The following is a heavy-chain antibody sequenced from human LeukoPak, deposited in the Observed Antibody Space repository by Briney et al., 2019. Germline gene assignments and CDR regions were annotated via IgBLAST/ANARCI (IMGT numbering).Heavy chain of an antibody. CDR3: ARSRGYSYGWYFDY. D-gene: IGHD5-18*01. CDR1: VYTFTSYA. CDR2: INAGNGNT. Sequence: ASVKVSCKASVYTFTSYAMHLVRQAPGQRLEWMGWINAGNGNTKYSQKFQGRVTITRDTSASTAYMELSSLRSEDTAVYYCARSRGYSYGWYFDYWGQGTLVTVSS. V-gene: IGHV1-3*01. J-gene: IGHJ4*02.